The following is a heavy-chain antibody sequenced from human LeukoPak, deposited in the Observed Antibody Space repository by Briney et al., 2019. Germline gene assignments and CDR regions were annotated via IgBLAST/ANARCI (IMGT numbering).Heavy chain of an antibody. Sequence: GGSLRLSCAASGFTFRNHWMHWVRQTPGEGLVWVSRISSDGSSTTYADSVKGRFTISRDNAKNTLYLQMNNLRAEDTAMYYCARDQRVTGRPDIDYWGQGTLVIVSS. J-gene: IGHJ4*02. D-gene: IGHD6-6*01. CDR2: ISSDGSST. CDR3: ARDQRVTGRPDIDY. CDR1: GFTFRNHW. V-gene: IGHV3-74*03.